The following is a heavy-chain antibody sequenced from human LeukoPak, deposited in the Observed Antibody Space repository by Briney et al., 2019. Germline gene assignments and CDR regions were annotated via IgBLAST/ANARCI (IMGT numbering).Heavy chain of an antibody. CDR1: GGSIRSYY. CDR2: IYYSGST. V-gene: IGHV4-59*01. D-gene: IGHD6-13*01. CDR3: ARVYYSNSYDYWYFDF. Sequence: SETLSLTCAVSGGSIRSYYWSWIRQPPGKGLEWIAYIYYSGSTNYNPSRKSRVTISVDTSKNQFSLKLSSVTAADTAVYYCARVYYSNSYDYWYFDFWGRGTLVTVSS. J-gene: IGHJ2*01.